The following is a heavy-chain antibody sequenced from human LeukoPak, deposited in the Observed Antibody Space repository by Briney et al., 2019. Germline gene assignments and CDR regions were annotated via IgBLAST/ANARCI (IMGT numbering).Heavy chain of an antibody. CDR3: ARVGGQYYYDSSGYYYFDY. CDR2: ISAYNGNT. D-gene: IGHD3-22*01. Sequence: ASVKVSCKASGYTFTSYGISWVRQAPGQGLEWMEWISAYNGNTNYAQKLQGRVTMTTDTSTSTAYMELRSLRSDDTAVYYCARVGGQYYYDSSGYYYFDYWGQGTLVTASS. J-gene: IGHJ4*02. CDR1: GYTFTSYG. V-gene: IGHV1-18*01.